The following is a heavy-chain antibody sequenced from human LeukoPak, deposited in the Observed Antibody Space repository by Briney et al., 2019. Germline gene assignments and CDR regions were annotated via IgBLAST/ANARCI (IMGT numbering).Heavy chain of an antibody. CDR1: GYTFTGYY. Sequence: ASVKVSCKASGYTFTGYYMHWVRQAPGQGLEWMGWINPNSGGTNYAQKFQGRVTMTRDTSISTAYMELSRLRPDDTAVYYCARVDARRGYYYYYGMDVWGQGTTVTVSS. D-gene: IGHD1-14*01. V-gene: IGHV1-2*02. CDR2: INPNSGGT. J-gene: IGHJ6*02. CDR3: ARVDARRGYYYYYGMDV.